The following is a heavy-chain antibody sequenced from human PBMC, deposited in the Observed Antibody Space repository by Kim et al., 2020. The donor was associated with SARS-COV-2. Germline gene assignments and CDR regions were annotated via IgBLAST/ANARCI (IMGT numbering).Heavy chain of an antibody. CDR3: VKDWTPVDGRLVFDF. D-gene: IGHD6-19*01. V-gene: IGHV3-23*01. J-gene: IGHJ4*02. CDR1: GFTFSDYA. Sequence: GGSLRLSCAASGFTFSDYAMSWVRQAPGKGLEWGSEVGGGNAPTYYADSVKGRFTVSRDNSKYTVHLQMNSLRVEDTALYYCVKDWTPVDGRLVFDFWGQGTLVTVSS. CDR2: VGGGNAPT.